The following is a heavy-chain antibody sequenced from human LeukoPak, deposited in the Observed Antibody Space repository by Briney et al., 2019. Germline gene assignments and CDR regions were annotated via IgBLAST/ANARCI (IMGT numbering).Heavy chain of an antibody. CDR3: AREVAVAGTNY. J-gene: IGHJ4*02. CDR1: GFTVSSNY. V-gene: IGHV3-66*01. D-gene: IGHD6-19*01. Sequence: GGSLRLSCAASGFTVSSNYMSWVRQAPGKGLEWVSVIYSGGGTYYADSVKGRFTISGDNSKNTLYLQMNSLRAEDTAVYYCAREVAVAGTNYWGQGTLVTVSS. CDR2: IYSGGGT.